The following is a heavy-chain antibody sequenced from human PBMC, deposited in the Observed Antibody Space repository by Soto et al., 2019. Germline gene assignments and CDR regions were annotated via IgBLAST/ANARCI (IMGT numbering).Heavy chain of an antibody. Sequence: EEQLVESGGGLVQWGGSLRLSCAASGFTFSDYSMNWVRQAPGKGLEWVSYISSGGSTIYYADSVKGRFTSSRDNVKNSLYLQIYSLRDEDTAVYYCARDRMRWTELFTGYLDYCEDWGHGSQITVSS. J-gene: IGHJ4*01. CDR1: GFTFSDYS. CDR2: ISSGGSTI. D-gene: IGHD3-9*01. V-gene: IGHV3-48*02. CDR3: ARDRMRWTELFTGYLDYCED.